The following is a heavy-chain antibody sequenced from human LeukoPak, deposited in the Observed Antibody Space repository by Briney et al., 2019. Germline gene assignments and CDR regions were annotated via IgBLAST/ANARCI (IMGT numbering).Heavy chain of an antibody. V-gene: IGHV1-58*01. CDR3: VAGGDSWNGYRPFDP. D-gene: IGHD3-3*01. CDR1: GFTFTSSA. Sequence: SVKVSCKASGFTFTSSAVQWVRQARGQRLEWIGWIVVGSGNTNYAQKFQERVTITKYMSTSTAYIELSSLRSEDTAVYCFVAGGDSWNGYRPFDPWGQGTTVTVSS. J-gene: IGHJ5*02. CDR2: IVVGSGNT.